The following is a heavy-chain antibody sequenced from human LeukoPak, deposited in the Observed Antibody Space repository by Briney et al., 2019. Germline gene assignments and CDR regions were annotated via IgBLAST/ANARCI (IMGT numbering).Heavy chain of an antibody. CDR1: GGTFSSYA. V-gene: IGHV1-69*05. CDR2: IIPIFGTA. Sequence: GSSVKVSCKASGGTFSSYAISWVRQAPGRGLEWMGGIIPIFGTANYAQKFQGRVTITTDESTSTAYMELSSLRSEDTAVYYCASSTPAAIFWFDPWGQGTLVTVSS. CDR3: ASSTPAAIFWFDP. D-gene: IGHD2-2*01. J-gene: IGHJ5*02.